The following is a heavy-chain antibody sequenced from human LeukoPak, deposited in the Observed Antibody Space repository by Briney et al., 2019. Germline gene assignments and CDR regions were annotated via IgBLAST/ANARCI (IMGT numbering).Heavy chain of an antibody. J-gene: IGHJ2*01. D-gene: IGHD2-2*02. CDR3: AREGKLGYCSSSSCYSYFDL. CDR1: GGSISSYY. Sequence: SETLSLTCTVSGGSISSYYWSWIRQPPGRGLEWIGYIYYSGSTNYNPSLKSRVTISVDTSKNQFSLKLSSVTAADTAVYYCAREGKLGYCSSSSCYSYFDLWGRGTLITVSS. V-gene: IGHV4-59*01. CDR2: IYYSGST.